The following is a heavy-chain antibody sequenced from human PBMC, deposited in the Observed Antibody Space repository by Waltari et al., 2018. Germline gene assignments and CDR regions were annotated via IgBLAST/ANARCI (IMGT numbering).Heavy chain of an antibody. Sequence: EVQLLESGGGLVQPGGTLRLSCAATGFTFSASGMTWVGQAPGQWLEGVSTISGSGRYTYSADSVKGRFNISRDNSKSTLSLQMDSLRAEDTAVYYCAKAVVSNWNHHWGQGTLVVVSS. V-gene: IGHV3-23*01. CDR3: AKAVVSNWNHH. J-gene: IGHJ5*02. CDR1: GFTFSASG. CDR2: ISGSGRYT. D-gene: IGHD2-8*02.